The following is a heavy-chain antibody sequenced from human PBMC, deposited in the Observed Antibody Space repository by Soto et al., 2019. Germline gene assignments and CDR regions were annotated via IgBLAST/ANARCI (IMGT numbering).Heavy chain of an antibody. CDR2: ISYDGSNK. CDR3: AKDQPSYYDILTGYYAPGY. D-gene: IGHD3-9*01. Sequence: GGSLRLSCAASGFTFSSYGMHWVRQAPGKGLEWVAVISYDGSNKYYADSVKGRFTISRDNSKNTLYLQMNSLRAEDTAVYYCAKDQPSYYDILTGYYAPGYWGQGTLVTVS. V-gene: IGHV3-30*18. J-gene: IGHJ4*02. CDR1: GFTFSSYG.